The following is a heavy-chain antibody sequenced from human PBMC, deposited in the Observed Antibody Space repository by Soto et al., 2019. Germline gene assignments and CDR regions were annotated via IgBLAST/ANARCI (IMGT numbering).Heavy chain of an antibody. Sequence: QVQLVQSGAEVKKPGSSVKVSCRASGSTFSSYAVSWVRQAPGQGLEWMGVIIPLLNTPKYVQKFQGRVTITADASVTTAYMELSSLRSEDTAVYYCARESSSPNYYYYGMDVWGHGTTVTVSS. CDR2: IIPLLNTP. D-gene: IGHD6-6*01. CDR1: GSTFSSYA. J-gene: IGHJ6*02. V-gene: IGHV1-69*01. CDR3: ARESSSPNYYYYGMDV.